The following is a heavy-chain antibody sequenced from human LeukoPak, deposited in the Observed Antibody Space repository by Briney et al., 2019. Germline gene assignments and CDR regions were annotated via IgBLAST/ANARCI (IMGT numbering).Heavy chain of an antibody. V-gene: IGHV4-39*07. CDR2: IYYSGYT. J-gene: IGHJ6*03. CDR3: ARETSQKGAHYMDV. Sequence: SETLSLTCTVSGGSISSSSYYWGWIRQPPGKGLEWIGNIYYSGYTTYNPSLRSRVTISVDTSKNQFSLKLSSVTAADTAVYYCARETSQKGAHYMDVWGKGTTITISS. CDR1: GGSISSSSYY. D-gene: IGHD3-16*01.